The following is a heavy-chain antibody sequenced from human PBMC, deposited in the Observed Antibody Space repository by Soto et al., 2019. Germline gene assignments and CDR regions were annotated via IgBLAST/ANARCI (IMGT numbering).Heavy chain of an antibody. CDR1: GGSISSGGYS. Sequence: QLQLQESGSGLVKPSQTLSLTCAVSGGSISSGGYSWSWLRQPPGKGLEWIGYIYHSGSTYYNPSLKSRVTISVDRYKNQFSLKLSSVTAADTAVYYCARATGYYDFWSGYDRDYYFDYWGQGTLVTVSS. CDR3: ARATGYYDFWSGYDRDYYFDY. V-gene: IGHV4-30-2*01. CDR2: IYHSGST. D-gene: IGHD3-3*01. J-gene: IGHJ4*02.